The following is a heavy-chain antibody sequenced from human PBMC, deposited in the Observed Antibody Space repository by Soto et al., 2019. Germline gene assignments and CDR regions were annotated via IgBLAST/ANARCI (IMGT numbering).Heavy chain of an antibody. CDR2: IKQDGGEK. CDR3: ARDPEDYCSGGSCYSLVVDY. J-gene: IGHJ4*02. Sequence: VQLVESGGGLVQPGGSLRLSCAASGFTFSSYWMSWVRQAPGKGLEWVANIKQDGGEKYYVDSVKGRFTISRDNAKNSLYLQMNSLRAEDTAVYYCARDPEDYCSGGSCYSLVVDYWGQGTLVTVSS. CDR1: GFTFSSYW. V-gene: IGHV3-7*05. D-gene: IGHD2-15*01.